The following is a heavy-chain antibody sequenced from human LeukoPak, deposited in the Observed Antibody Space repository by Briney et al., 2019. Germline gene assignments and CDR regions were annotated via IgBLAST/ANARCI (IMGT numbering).Heavy chain of an antibody. CDR2: ISGSGGST. J-gene: IGHJ4*02. Sequence: GGSLRLSCAASGFTFSSYAMSWVRQAPGKGLEWVSAISGSGGSTYYADSVKGRFTISRDNSKNTLYLQMNSLRAEDTAVYYCARERYDILTGTYYFDYWGQGTLVTVSS. V-gene: IGHV3-23*01. D-gene: IGHD3-9*01. CDR3: ARERYDILTGTYYFDY. CDR1: GFTFSSYA.